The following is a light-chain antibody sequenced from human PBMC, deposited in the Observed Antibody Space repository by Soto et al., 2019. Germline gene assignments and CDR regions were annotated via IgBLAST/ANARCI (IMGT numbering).Light chain of an antibody. J-gene: IGKJ2*01. CDR2: GAS. CDR3: QLDGNYNIT. V-gene: IGKV3-20*01. Sequence: EVVLTQSPGTLSLSPGESATLSCKTSQSVTSSFLSWFQQRPGQPPRLLLYGASRRAAGTPDRLSGSGSGTDFKLSISRLEPEDSAVYHCQLDGNYNITFGQGTKLE. CDR1: QSVTSSF.